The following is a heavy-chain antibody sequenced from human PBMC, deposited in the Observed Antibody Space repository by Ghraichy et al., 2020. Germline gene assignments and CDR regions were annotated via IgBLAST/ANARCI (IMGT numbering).Heavy chain of an antibody. V-gene: IGHV4-38-2*02. CDR1: GYSISSGYY. J-gene: IGHJ5*02. Sequence: SCTVSGYSISSGYYWGWIRQPPGKGLEWIGSIYHSGSTYYNPSLKSRVTISVDTSKNQFSLKLSSVTAADTAVYYCARAPAAGSDWFDPWGQGTLVTVSS. CDR3: ARAPAAGSDWFDP. CDR2: IYHSGST. D-gene: IGHD2-2*01.